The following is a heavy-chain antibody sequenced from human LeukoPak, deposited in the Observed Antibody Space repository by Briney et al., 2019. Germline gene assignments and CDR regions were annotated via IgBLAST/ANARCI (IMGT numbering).Heavy chain of an antibody. Sequence: GGSLRLSCAASGFTFSSYEMNWVRQAPGKGLEWVSYISSSGSTIYYADSVKGRFTISRDNAKNSLYLQMNSLRAEDTAVYYCAKGSFTMGPSGFDYWGQGTLVTVSS. D-gene: IGHD1-26*01. J-gene: IGHJ4*02. V-gene: IGHV3-48*03. CDR3: AKGSFTMGPSGFDY. CDR1: GFTFSSYE. CDR2: ISSSGSTI.